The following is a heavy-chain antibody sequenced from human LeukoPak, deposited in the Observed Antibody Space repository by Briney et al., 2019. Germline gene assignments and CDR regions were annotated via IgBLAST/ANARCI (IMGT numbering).Heavy chain of an antibody. CDR2: ITTSSYI. CDR3: AIPAYSNYDANFDS. Sequence: GGSLGLSCAASGFTFSTYNMNWVRQAPGKGLEWVSSITTSSYIYYADSVKGRFTISRDNAKNSLYLQMNSLRAEDTAVYYCAIPAYSNYDANFDSWGQGTLVTVSS. V-gene: IGHV3-21*01. CDR1: GFTFSTYN. J-gene: IGHJ4*02. D-gene: IGHD4-11*01.